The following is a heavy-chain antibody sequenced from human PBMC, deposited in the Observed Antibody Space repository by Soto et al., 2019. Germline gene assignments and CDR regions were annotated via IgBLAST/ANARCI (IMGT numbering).Heavy chain of an antibody. CDR3: AKVTSRESGYSYGKSDY. D-gene: IGHD5-18*01. Sequence: GGSLRLSCAASGFTVSSYAMNWVRQAPGKGLQWVSAINDVGYSTYYADSVKGRFTISRDNSKNTLYLQMSSLRAEDTAVYFCAKVTSRESGYSYGKSDYWGQGTPVTVSS. CDR2: INDVGYST. CDR1: GFTVSSYA. V-gene: IGHV3-23*01. J-gene: IGHJ4*02.